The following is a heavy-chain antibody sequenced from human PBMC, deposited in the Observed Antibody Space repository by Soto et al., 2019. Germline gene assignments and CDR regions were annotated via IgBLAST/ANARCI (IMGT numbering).Heavy chain of an antibody. CDR3: ARGWGSSGGSCYSDS. V-gene: IGHV3-48*02. CDR1: GFTFSSYS. J-gene: IGHJ4*02. Sequence: EVQLVESGGGLVQPGGSLRLSCAASGFTFSSYSMNWVRQAPGKGLDWVSYISSSSSAIYYADSVKGRFTISRDNAKNSLYLQMYSLRDEDTAVYYCARGWGSSGGSCYSDSWGQGTLVTVSS. D-gene: IGHD2-15*01. CDR2: ISSSSSAI.